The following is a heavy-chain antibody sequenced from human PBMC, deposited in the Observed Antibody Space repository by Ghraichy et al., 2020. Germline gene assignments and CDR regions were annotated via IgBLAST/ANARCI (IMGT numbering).Heavy chain of an antibody. CDR2: IKSKSDGGTT. Sequence: GGSLRLSCAASGFTLTNAWMSWVRQAPGKGLEWVGRIKSKSDGGTTDYAAPVKGRFTISRDDSKNTLYLQMNSLKTEDTAVYYCSYYFDSSASLRTHYFGYWGQGTLVTVSS. J-gene: IGHJ4*02. CDR3: SYYFDSSASLRTHYFGY. V-gene: IGHV3-15*01. CDR1: GFTLTNAW. D-gene: IGHD3-22*01.